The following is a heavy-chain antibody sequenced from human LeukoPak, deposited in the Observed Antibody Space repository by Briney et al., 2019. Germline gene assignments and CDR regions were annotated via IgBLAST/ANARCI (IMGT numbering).Heavy chain of an antibody. D-gene: IGHD3-10*01. CDR3: ARVRSYYGSVTGKSYYFDY. V-gene: IGHV4-59*01. CDR1: GGSISTYY. CDR2: VSSNEGT. J-gene: IGHJ4*02. Sequence: SETLSLTCTVSGGSISTYYWGWIRQPPGEGLEWIGYVSSNEGTNYNPSLKSRVTILLDTSKNQFSLKLSSVTAADTAVYYCARVRSYYGSVTGKSYYFDYWGQGTLVTVSS.